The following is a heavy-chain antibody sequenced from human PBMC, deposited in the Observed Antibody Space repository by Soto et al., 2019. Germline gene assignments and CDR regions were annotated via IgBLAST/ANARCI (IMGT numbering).Heavy chain of an antibody. CDR2: ISAYNGNT. J-gene: IGHJ4*02. Sequence: ASVKVSCKASGCTFTSYGISWVRQAPGQGLEWMGWISAYNGNTNYAQKLQGRVIMTTDTSTSTAYMELRSLRSDDTAVYYCARGNLGYCSGGSCYGDDYWGQGTLVTVSS. CDR3: ARGNLGYCSGGSCYGDDY. CDR1: GCTFTSYG. V-gene: IGHV1-18*04. D-gene: IGHD2-15*01.